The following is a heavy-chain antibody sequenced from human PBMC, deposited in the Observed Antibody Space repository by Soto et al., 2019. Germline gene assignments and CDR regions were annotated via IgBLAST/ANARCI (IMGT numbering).Heavy chain of an antibody. CDR3: AKDQLPVYYYHSRGPFDS. V-gene: IGHV3-30*18. CDR2: ISNDGSNK. D-gene: IGHD3-22*01. CDR1: GFTFSNYG. Sequence: QVQLVESGGGVVQPGRSLRLSGGASGFTFSNYGMHWVREAPGKGLEWVSFISNDGSNKNYADSVKGRFSISRDNSENTLSLQLNSLRAEDTAVYFCAKDQLPVYYYHSRGPFDSWGQGTLVTVSS. J-gene: IGHJ4*02.